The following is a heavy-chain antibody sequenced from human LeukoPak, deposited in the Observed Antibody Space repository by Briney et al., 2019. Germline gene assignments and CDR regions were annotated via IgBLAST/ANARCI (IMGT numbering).Heavy chain of an antibody. CDR1: GFTFSSYE. CDR2: ISSSGSTI. J-gene: IGHJ2*01. Sequence: GGSLRLSCAASGFTFSSYEMNWVRQAPGKGLEWVSYISSSGSTIYYADSVKGRFTISRDNAKNSLYLQMNSLRAEDTALYYCARGYSYGRNWHFDLWGRGTLVTVSS. V-gene: IGHV3-48*03. D-gene: IGHD5-18*01. CDR3: ARGYSYGRNWHFDL.